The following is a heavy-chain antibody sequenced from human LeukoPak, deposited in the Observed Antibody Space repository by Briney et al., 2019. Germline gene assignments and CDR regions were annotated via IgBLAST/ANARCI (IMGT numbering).Heavy chain of an antibody. Sequence: GGSLRLSCAASGFTFSSYSMNWVRQAPGKGLEWVANIKQDGSEKYYVDSVKGRFTISRDNAKSSLYLQMSSLRAEDTAVYYCARHNLRGGYYYWGQGTLVTVSS. V-gene: IGHV3-7*01. J-gene: IGHJ4*02. D-gene: IGHD3-22*01. CDR3: ARHNLRGGYYY. CDR1: GFTFSSYS. CDR2: IKQDGSEK.